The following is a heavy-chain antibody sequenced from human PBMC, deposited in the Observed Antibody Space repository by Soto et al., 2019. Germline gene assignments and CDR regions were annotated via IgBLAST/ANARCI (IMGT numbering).Heavy chain of an antibody. CDR3: LRVSGCACDI. Sequence: EVQLVESGGDLVQPGQSLRLSCAASGFSFSSYSMNWDRQAPGKGLEWISYLSSSKTYIWYADSVKGRFTISRDNAKNSLALQLNSLSDGGTAVYDVLRVSGCACDIWGLGTMVAVSS. D-gene: IGHD5-12*01. J-gene: IGHJ3*02. CDR2: LSSSKTYI. CDR1: GFSFSSYS. V-gene: IGHV3-48*02.